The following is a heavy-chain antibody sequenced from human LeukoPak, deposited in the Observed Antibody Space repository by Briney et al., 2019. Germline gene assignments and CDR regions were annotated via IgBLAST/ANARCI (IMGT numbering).Heavy chain of an antibody. CDR3: ARETTLTGYAGGLGFNY. D-gene: IGHD6-19*01. J-gene: IGHJ4*02. Sequence: SETLSLTCTVSGGSISGYYWSWIRQPPGKRLEWIGHTYDTGSTNYNPSLKTRVTISADTSRNQFSLNLRSVTAADTAIYYCARETTLTGYAGGLGFNYWGQGTPVTVSS. V-gene: IGHV4-59*01. CDR1: GGSISGYY. CDR2: TYDTGST.